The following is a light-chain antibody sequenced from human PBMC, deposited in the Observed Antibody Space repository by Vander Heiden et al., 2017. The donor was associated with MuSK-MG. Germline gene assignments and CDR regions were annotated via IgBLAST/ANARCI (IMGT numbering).Light chain of an antibody. V-gene: IGKV4-1*01. CDR2: WAS. J-gene: IGKJ4*01. CDR3: HQDYSAPLT. Sequence: DIVLTQSPDSLAVSLAERATINCKSSQSLLSSSDNQNYLAWSQRKPGQPPKLLIYWASTRDSGVPDRFSGSGSGTDFTLTISSLQAEDVAVYYCHQDYSAPLTFGGGTKVEIK. CDR1: QSLLSSSDNQNY.